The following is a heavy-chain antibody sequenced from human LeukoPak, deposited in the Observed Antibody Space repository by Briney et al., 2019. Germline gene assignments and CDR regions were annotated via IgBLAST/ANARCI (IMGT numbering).Heavy chain of an antibody. CDR2: TSASI. V-gene: IGHV4-59*11. D-gene: IGHD3/OR15-3a*01. CDR3: ARVLAIFGLDTTDFYMDV. Sequence: KPSETLSLTCAVSGASISSHYWSWIRQPPGKGLEWIGYTSASISDNPFLKSRVAVSVDPSQNQVSLSLTSVTAADTAVYYCARVLAIFGLDTTDFYMDVWGKGTTVTVSS. J-gene: IGHJ6*03. CDR1: GASISSHY.